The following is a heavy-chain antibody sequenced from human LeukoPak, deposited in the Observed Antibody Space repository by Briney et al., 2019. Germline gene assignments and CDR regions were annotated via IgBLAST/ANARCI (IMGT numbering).Heavy chain of an antibody. V-gene: IGHV1-18*01. J-gene: IGHJ6*03. D-gene: IGHD5-24*01. Sequence: ASVKVSCKASGYTFTSYGISWVRQAPGQGLEWMGWISAYNGNTNYAQKFQGRVTITRNTSISTAYMELSSLRSEDTAVYYCARGRKKMATIFGYYYYYYMDVWGKGTTVTVSS. CDR1: GYTFTSYG. CDR2: ISAYNGNT. CDR3: ARGRKKMATIFGYYYYYYMDV.